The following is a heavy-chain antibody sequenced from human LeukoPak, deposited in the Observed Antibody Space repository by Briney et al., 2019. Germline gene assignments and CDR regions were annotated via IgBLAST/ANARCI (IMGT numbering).Heavy chain of an antibody. D-gene: IGHD2-8*01. J-gene: IGHJ4*02. CDR3: ARSGIMVYAVDY. Sequence: ASVKVSCKASGGTFSSYAISWVRQAPGQGLEWMGWINPNSGGTNYAQKFQGRVIMTRDTSISTAYMELSRLRSDDTAVYYCARSGIMVYAVDYWGQGTLVTVSS. CDR1: GGTFSSYA. CDR2: INPNSGGT. V-gene: IGHV1-2*02.